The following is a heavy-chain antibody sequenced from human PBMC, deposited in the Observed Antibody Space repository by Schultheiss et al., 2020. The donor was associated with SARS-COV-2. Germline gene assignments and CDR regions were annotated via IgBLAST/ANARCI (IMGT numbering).Heavy chain of an antibody. J-gene: IGHJ5*02. CDR2: IYYSGST. CDR1: GGSISSYY. CDR3: ARAAPRQDNWFDP. V-gene: IGHV4-59*12. D-gene: IGHD6-6*01. Sequence: SETLSLTCTVSGGSISSYYWSWIRQPPGKGLEWIGSIYYSGSTYYNPSLKSRVTISVDTSKNQFSLKLSSVTAADTAVYYCARAAPRQDNWFDPWGQGTLVTVSS.